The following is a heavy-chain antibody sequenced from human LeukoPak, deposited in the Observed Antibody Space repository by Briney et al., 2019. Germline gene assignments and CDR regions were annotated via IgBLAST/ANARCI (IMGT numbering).Heavy chain of an antibody. V-gene: IGHV3-74*01. CDR2: ISSDGTNT. J-gene: IGHJ4*02. CDR1: GFTFSNYW. D-gene: IGHD4-11*01. CDR3: ARDPGHSNYINDY. Sequence: GGSLRLSCAACGFTFSNYWMHWVRQIPGKGLVWVSRISSDGTNTHYAGSVKGRFTISRDNAENTLYLQMTSLRAEDTAVYYCARDPGHSNYINDYWGQGTLVTVSS.